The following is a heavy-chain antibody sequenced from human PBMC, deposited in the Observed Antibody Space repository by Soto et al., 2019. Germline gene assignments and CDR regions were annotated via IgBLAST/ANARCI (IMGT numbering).Heavy chain of an antibody. CDR2: IIHLFGTA. D-gene: IGHD6-19*01. CDR1: RGTFSTYA. CDR3: ARPKGTYSSGYYYFDF. Sequence: QVQLEQSGAEVKQPGSSVRVSCKTSRGTFSTYAINWVRQAPGQGLEWMGAIIHLFGTADYSQKFQGRVTITANESTSTAYMELSSLRSDDTAVYFCARPKGTYSSGYYYFDFWGQGTLVTVSS. V-gene: IGHV1-69*01. J-gene: IGHJ4*02.